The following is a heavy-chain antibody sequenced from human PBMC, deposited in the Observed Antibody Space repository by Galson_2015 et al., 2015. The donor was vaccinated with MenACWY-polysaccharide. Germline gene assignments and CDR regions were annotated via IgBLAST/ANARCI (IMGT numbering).Heavy chain of an antibody. V-gene: IGHV3-7*01. CDR2: INPDGSGK. Sequence: LRLSCAASGFTFSRYWMTWVRQAPGKRPEWVANINPDGSGKYYVDSMKGRFTISRDNVKNTLHLQVDSLRGEDTAVYYCATHLDWAFDYWGQGTLVTVSP. J-gene: IGHJ4*02. CDR3: ATHLDWAFDY. D-gene: IGHD3-9*01. CDR1: GFTFSRYW.